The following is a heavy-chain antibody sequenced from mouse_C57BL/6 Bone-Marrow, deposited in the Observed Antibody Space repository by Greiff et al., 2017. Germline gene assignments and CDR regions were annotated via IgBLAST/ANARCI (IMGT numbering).Heavy chain of an antibody. Sequence: QVQLQQSGPELVKPGASVKISCKASGYAFSSSWMNWVKQRPGKGLEWIGRIYPGAGDTNYNGKFKGKATLTADKSSSTAYMQLSSLTSEDSAVYFCASPDGYYWFAYWGQGTLVTVSA. CDR3: ASPDGYYWFAY. CDR1: GYAFSSSW. CDR2: IYPGAGDT. J-gene: IGHJ3*01. D-gene: IGHD2-3*01. V-gene: IGHV1-82*01.